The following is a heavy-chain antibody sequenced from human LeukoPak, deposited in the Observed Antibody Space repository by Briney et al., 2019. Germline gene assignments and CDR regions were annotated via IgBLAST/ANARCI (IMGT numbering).Heavy chain of an antibody. CDR2: ISPGGPT. Sequence: GGSLRLSCAGSGFPFSSHGMNWVRQAPGKGMEWVSGISPGGPTYYADSVKGRFTISRDDSKNTLYLQMRNLRADDTAVYYCAKDGAWLRFDDWGQGILVTVSS. D-gene: IGHD5-12*01. CDR3: AKDGAWLRFDD. CDR1: GFPFSSHG. V-gene: IGHV3-23*01. J-gene: IGHJ4*02.